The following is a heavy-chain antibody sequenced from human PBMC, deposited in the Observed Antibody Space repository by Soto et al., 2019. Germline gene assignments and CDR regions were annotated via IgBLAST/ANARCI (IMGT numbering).Heavy chain of an antibody. CDR3: ARVMYSSSWYELDY. CDR2: IWYDGSNK. CDR1: GFTFSSYG. Sequence: QVQLVESGGGVVQPGRSLRLSCAASGFTFSSYGMHWVRQAPGKGLEWVAVIWYDGSNKYYADSVKGRFTISRDNSKNTLYLQMNSLRDEDTAVYYCARVMYSSSWYELDYWGQGTLVTVSS. J-gene: IGHJ4*02. D-gene: IGHD6-13*01. V-gene: IGHV3-33*01.